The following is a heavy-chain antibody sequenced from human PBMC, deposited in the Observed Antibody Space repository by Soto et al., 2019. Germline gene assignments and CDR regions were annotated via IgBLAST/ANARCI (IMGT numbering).Heavy chain of an antibody. CDR1: GFTFSSYG. D-gene: IGHD3-22*01. CDR3: ARERRLGYYYDSSGYLYGMDV. V-gene: IGHV3-33*01. CDR2: IWYDGSNK. Sequence: QVQLVESGGGVVQPGRSLRLSCAASGFTFSSYGMHWVRQAPGKGLEWVAVIWYDGSNKYYADSVKGRFTISRDNSKNKLYMQMNSLRAEDTSVYACARERRLGYYYDSSGYLYGMDVWGQGTTVTVSS. J-gene: IGHJ6*02.